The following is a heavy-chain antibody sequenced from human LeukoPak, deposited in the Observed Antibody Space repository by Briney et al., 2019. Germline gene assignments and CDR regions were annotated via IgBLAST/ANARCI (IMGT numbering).Heavy chain of an antibody. Sequence: SETLSLTCTVSGGSISSGGYYWSWIRQHPGKGLEWIGYIYNIGSTSSNPSLKSRVTMSVDTSKNQFSLKLSSVTAADTAVYYCARGRVELGINYRYYYMDVWGKGTTVTVSS. CDR1: GGSISSGGYY. CDR3: ARGRVELGINYRYYYMDV. CDR2: IYNIGST. V-gene: IGHV4-61*08. J-gene: IGHJ6*03. D-gene: IGHD7-27*01.